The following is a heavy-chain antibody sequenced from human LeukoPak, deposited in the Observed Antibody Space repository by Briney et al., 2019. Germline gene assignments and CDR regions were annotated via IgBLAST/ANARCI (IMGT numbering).Heavy chain of an antibody. CDR3: ARDNTVYCSGGSCYYNWFDP. V-gene: IGHV3-20*04. CDR2: INWNGGST. CDR1: GFTFDDYG. D-gene: IGHD2-15*01. J-gene: IGHJ5*02. Sequence: GGSLRLSCAASGFTFDDYGMSWVRQAPGKGLEWVSGINWNGGSTGYADSVKGRFTISRDNSKNTLYLQMNSLRAEDTAVYYCARDNTVYCSGGSCYYNWFDPWGQGTLVTVSS.